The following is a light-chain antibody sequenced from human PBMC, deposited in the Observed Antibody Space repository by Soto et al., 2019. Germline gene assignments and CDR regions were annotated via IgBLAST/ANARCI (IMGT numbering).Light chain of an antibody. Sequence: SVLTQPASVSGSPGQSITISCTGTSSDVGGYNFVSWYQQHPGKAPRLIIYEVSSRPSGVSYRFSGSKSGNTASLTISGLQAEDDADYYCSSYTLRNTLVLFGGGTKLTVL. CDR2: EVS. CDR3: SSYTLRNTLVL. V-gene: IGLV2-14*01. J-gene: IGLJ3*02. CDR1: SSDVGGYNF.